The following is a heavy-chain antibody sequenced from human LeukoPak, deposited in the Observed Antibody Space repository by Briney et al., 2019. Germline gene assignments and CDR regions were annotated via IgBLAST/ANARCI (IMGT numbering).Heavy chain of an antibody. Sequence: GGSLRLSCAASGFTFSSYAMSWVRQAPGKGLEWVSSISGSGGSTYYADSVKGRFTISRDNSKNTLYLQMNSLRAEDTAVYYCAKWGYRSSGWSRFYFDYWGQGTLVTVSS. CDR2: ISGSGGST. CDR1: GFTFSSYA. J-gene: IGHJ4*02. V-gene: IGHV3-23*01. D-gene: IGHD6-19*01. CDR3: AKWGYRSSGWSRFYFDY.